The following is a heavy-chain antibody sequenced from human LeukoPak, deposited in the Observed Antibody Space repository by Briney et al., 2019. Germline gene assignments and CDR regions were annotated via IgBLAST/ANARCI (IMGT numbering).Heavy chain of an antibody. V-gene: IGHV1-2*02. CDR3: ARVGGPGYSSGWYGY. Sequence: ASVKVSCKASGYTFTGYYLHWVRQAPGQGLEWMGWINPNSGGTNYAQKFQGRVTMTRDTSISTAYMEVSRLGSDDTAVYYCARVGGPGYSSGWYGYWGQGTLVTVSS. CDR1: GYTFTGYY. CDR2: INPNSGGT. D-gene: IGHD6-19*01. J-gene: IGHJ4*02.